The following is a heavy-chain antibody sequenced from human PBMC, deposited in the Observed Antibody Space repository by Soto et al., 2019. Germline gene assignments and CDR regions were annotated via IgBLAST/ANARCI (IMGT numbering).Heavy chain of an antibody. CDR1: GFTFSSYA. CDR3: ARDPPATRHGMDV. Sequence: LRLSCAASGFTFSSYAMSWVRQAPGRGLEWVSVIYSGGSTYYADSVRGRFTISRDNSKNTLYLQMKSLRAEDTAVYYCARDPPATRHGMDVWGQGTTVTVSS. J-gene: IGHJ6*02. V-gene: IGHV3-53*01. CDR2: IYSGGST.